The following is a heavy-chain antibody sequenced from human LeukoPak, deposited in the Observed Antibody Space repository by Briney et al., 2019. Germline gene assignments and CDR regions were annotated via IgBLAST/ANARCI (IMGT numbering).Heavy chain of an antibody. J-gene: IGHJ5*02. CDR2: ISSSGSTI. Sequence: GGSLRLSCAASGFTFSSYEVNWVRQAPGKGLEWVSYISSSGSTIYYADSVKGRFTISRDNAKNSLYLQMNSLRAEDTAVYYCARDQGAYQLPGWFDPWGQGTLVTVSS. V-gene: IGHV3-48*03. D-gene: IGHD2-2*01. CDR3: ARDQGAYQLPGWFDP. CDR1: GFTFSSYE.